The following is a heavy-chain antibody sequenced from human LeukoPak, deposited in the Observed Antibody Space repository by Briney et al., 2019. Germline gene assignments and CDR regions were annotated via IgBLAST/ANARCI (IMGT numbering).Heavy chain of an antibody. CDR2: INVGNGNT. CDR3: ARDRPADDAFDI. V-gene: IGHV1-3*01. Sequence: ASVKVSCKASGYTFTSYAMHWVRQAPGQRLEWMGWINVGNGNTKYSQKFQGRVTITRDTSASTAYMELSSLRSEDTAVYYCARDRPADDAFDIWGQGTMVTVSS. J-gene: IGHJ3*02. CDR1: GYTFTSYA.